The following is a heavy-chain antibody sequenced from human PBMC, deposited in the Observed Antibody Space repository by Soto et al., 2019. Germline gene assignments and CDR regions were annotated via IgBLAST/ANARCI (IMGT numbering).Heavy chain of an antibody. Sequence: QVQLQESGPGLVKPSQTLSLTCTVSGGSISSGDYYWSWIRQPPGKGLEWIGYIYYSGSTYYNPSLRSRVAXXVXASKNQFSRKLSSVTAADTAVYYCARERPDGSRLDPWGQGTLVTVSS. CDR3: ARERPDGSRLDP. CDR2: IYYSGST. CDR1: GGSISSGDYY. V-gene: IGHV4-30-4*01. D-gene: IGHD6-13*01. J-gene: IGHJ5*02.